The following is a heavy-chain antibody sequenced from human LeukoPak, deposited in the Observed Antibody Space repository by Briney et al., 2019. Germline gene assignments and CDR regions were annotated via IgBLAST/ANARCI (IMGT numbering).Heavy chain of an antibody. V-gene: IGHV1-69*13. CDR1: GGTFSSYA. CDR2: IIPIFGTA. J-gene: IGHJ6*03. CDR3: ARGYGDYVSFYYYYYMDV. D-gene: IGHD4-17*01. Sequence: SVKVSCKASGGTFSSYAISWVRQAPGQGLEWMGGIIPIFGTANYAQKFQGRVTITADESTSTVYMELSSLRSEDTAVYYCARGYGDYVSFYYYYYMDVWGKGTTVTVSS.